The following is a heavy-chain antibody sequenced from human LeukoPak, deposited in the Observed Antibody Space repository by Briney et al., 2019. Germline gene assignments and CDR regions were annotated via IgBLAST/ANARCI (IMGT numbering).Heavy chain of an antibody. CDR2: INSDGT. J-gene: IGHJ4*02. D-gene: IGHD4-23*01. Sequence: GGSLRLSCEASGFTFSSYWMHWVRQAPGKGLVWVSRINSDGTSYADSVKGRFTISRDNAKSTLYLQMSSLRVEDTAVYYCARAAVTGTSNVPFDYWGQGTLVTVSS. CDR3: ARAAVTGTSNVPFDY. V-gene: IGHV3-74*01. CDR1: GFTFSSYW.